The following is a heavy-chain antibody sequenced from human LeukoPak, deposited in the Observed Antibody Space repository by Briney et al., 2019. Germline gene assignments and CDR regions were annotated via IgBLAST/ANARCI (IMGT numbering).Heavy chain of an antibody. D-gene: IGHD3-9*01. CDR3: ARSEYYDIVSGSVWFDP. CDR1: AYTFTNYW. V-gene: IGHV5-51*03. Sequence: GESLKISCKGSAYTFTNYWIGWVRQMPGKSLECMGIIYPDDSDTRNSPSFQGQVTISADKSISTAYLQWSSLKASDTAMYFCARSEYYDIVSGSVWFDPWGQGTLVTVSS. CDR2: IYPDDSDT. J-gene: IGHJ5*02.